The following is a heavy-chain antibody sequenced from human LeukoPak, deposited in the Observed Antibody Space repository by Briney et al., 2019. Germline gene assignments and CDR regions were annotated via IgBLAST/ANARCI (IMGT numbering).Heavy chain of an antibody. V-gene: IGHV3-7*01. CDR2: IKQDGSEK. J-gene: IGHJ6*03. D-gene: IGHD1-14*01. CDR3: ARDVAAETTALYYYYMDV. CDR1: GFTFSSYW. Sequence: PGGSLRLSCAASGFTFSSYWMSWVRQAPGKGLEWVANIKQDGSEKYYVDSVKGRFTISRDNAKNSLYLQMNSLRAEDTAVYYCARDVAAETTALYYYYMDVWGKGTTVTVSS.